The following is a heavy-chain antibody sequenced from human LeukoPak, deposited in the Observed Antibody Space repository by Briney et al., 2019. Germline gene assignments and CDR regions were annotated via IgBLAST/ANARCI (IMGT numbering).Heavy chain of an antibody. Sequence: ASVKVSCKVSGYTLTELSMHWVRQAPGKGLEWMGGFDPEDGETIYAQEFQGRVTMTEDTSTDTAYMELSSLRSEDTAVYYCATWGSGYYYYYGMDVWGQGTTVTVSS. V-gene: IGHV1-24*01. J-gene: IGHJ6*02. CDR2: FDPEDGET. D-gene: IGHD2-15*01. CDR3: ATWGSGYYYYYGMDV. CDR1: GYTLTELS.